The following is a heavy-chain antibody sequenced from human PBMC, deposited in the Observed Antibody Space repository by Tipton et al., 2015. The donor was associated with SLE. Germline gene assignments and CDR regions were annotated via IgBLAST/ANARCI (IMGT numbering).Heavy chain of an antibody. V-gene: IGHV3-23*01. CDR2: ISGSGGST. J-gene: IGHJ4*02. CDR1: GFTFSSYA. D-gene: IGHD2-15*01. CDR3: ATKTGDCGGGTCYDDY. Sequence: SLRLSCAASGFTFSSYAMSWVRQAPGKGLEWVSAISGSGGSTYYADSVKGRFTISRDNSKKTLYLQMNGLRAEDTAVYYCATKTGDCGGGTCYDDYWGQGTLVTVSS.